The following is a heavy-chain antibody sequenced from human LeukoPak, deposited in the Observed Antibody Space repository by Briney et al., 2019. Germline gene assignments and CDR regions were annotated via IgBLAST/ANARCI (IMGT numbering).Heavy chain of an antibody. CDR2: INHSGST. V-gene: IGHV4-34*01. D-gene: IGHD6-6*01. J-gene: IGHJ5*02. Sequence: SETLSLTCAVYGGSFSGYYWSWIRQPPGKGLEWIGEINHSGSTNYNPSLKSRVTISVDTSKNQFSLKLSSVTAEDTAVYYCARRKGIAAQHAPRRVRFNWFDPWGQGTLVTVSS. CDR3: ARRKGIAAQHAPRRVRFNWFDP. CDR1: GGSFSGYY.